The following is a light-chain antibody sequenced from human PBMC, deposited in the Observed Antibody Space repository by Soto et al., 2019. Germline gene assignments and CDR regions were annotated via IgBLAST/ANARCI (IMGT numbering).Light chain of an antibody. CDR2: EGS. J-gene: IGLJ3*02. CDR1: SSDVGSYNL. CDR3: CSYAGSGTWV. Sequence: SALTQPASVSGSPGQSITISCTGTSSDVGSYNLVSWCQQHPGKAPKLMIYEGSNRPSGVSNRFSGSKSGNTASLTISGLQAEDEADYYCCSYAGSGTWVFGGGTKLTVL. V-gene: IGLV2-23*01.